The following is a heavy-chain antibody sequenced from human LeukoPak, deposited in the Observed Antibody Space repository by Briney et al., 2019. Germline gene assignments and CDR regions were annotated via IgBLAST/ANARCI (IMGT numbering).Heavy chain of an antibody. CDR2: FGGSGASV. CDR1: GFTFSTYG. V-gene: IGHV3-23*01. CDR3: AKSGPYYYDY. D-gene: IGHD3-10*01. J-gene: IGHJ4*02. Sequence: GGSLRLSCAASGFTFSTYGMSWVRQAPGKGLEWASTFGGSGASVYYADSVKGRFTVSRDNSKNTLYLQMNSLRVEDTAVYYCAKSGPYYYDYWGQGTLVTVSS.